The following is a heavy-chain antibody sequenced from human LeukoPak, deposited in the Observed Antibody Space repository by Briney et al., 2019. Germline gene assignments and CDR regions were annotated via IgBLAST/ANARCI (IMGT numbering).Heavy chain of an antibody. CDR1: GFTFSSYG. J-gene: IGHJ6*03. CDR3: AKEPGYCSGGSCQHYYYYYMDV. CDR2: ISGSGGST. Sequence: GGSLRLSCAASGFTFSSYGMSWVRQAPGKGLEWVSAISGSGGSTYYADSVKGRFTISRDNSKNTLYLQMNSLRAEDTAVYYCAKEPGYCSGGSCQHYYYYYMDVWGKGTTVTVSS. V-gene: IGHV3-23*01. D-gene: IGHD2-15*01.